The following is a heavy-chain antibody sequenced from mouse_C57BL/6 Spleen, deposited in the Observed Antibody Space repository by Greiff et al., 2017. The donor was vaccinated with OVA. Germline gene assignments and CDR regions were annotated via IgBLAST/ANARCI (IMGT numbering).Heavy chain of an antibody. D-gene: IGHD2-1*01. Sequence: EVQVVESGGGLVKPGGSLKLSCAASGFTFSDYEMHWVRQAPEKGLEWVAYISSGSSTSYYADTVKGRFTISRDKAKNTLYLQMTSLRSEDTAMYYCARRGYGNYFDYWGKGTTLTVSS. CDR2: ISSGSSTS. CDR3: ARRGYGNYFDY. CDR1: GFTFSDYE. J-gene: IGHJ2*01. V-gene: IGHV5-17*01.